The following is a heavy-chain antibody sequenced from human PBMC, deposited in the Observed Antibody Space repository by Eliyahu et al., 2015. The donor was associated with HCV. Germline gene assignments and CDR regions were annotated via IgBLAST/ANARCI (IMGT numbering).Heavy chain of an antibody. J-gene: IGHJ5*02. D-gene: IGHD2-8*02. V-gene: IGHV3-72*01. Sequence: EVHLVDSGGGLVQPGGSLRLSCEAXGFIFSDHYMDWXRQAPGKGLEWVGRVRKRSNGFTTEYAASVEGRFTVSRDDSRSLLYLQMSSLKTEDTAVYFCARVSCPGGICSFDHWGQGTLVTVSS. CDR2: VRKRSNGFTT. CDR3: ARVSCPGGICSFDH. CDR1: GFIFSDHY.